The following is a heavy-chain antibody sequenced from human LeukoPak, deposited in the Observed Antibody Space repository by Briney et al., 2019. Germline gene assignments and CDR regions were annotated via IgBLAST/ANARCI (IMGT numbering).Heavy chain of an antibody. J-gene: IGHJ3*02. CDR3: ARGKNKLLWFGESMKRNAFDI. D-gene: IGHD3-10*01. Sequence: SETLSLTCAVYGGSFSGYYWSWIRQPPGKGLEWIGEINHSGSTNYNPSLRSRVTISVDTSKNQFSLKLSSVTAADTAVYYCARGKNKLLWFGESMKRNAFDIWGQGTMVTVSS. CDR2: INHSGST. V-gene: IGHV4-34*01. CDR1: GGSFSGYY.